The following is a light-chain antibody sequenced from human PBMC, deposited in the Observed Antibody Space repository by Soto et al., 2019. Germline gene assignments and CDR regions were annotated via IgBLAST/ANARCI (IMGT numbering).Light chain of an antibody. Sequence: EIVLTQSPATLSLSPGERATLSCRASQSVFSYLAWYQQKPGQAPRLLIYDASSRATGIPDRFSGSGSATDFTLTISRLEPEDFAVYYCQQYHTSPLTFGGGTKVDIK. CDR3: QQYHTSPLT. CDR1: QSVFSY. V-gene: IGKV3-20*01. J-gene: IGKJ4*01. CDR2: DAS.